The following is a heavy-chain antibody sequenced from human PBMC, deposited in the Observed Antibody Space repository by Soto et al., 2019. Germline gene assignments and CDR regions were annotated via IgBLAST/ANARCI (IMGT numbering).Heavy chain of an antibody. J-gene: IGHJ4*02. D-gene: IGHD3-3*01. V-gene: IGHV3-23*01. CDR1: GFTFSSYA. CDR2: ISGSGGST. CDR3: AKIDDFWSGFPYGPLDY. Sequence: HPGGSLRLSCAASGFTFSSYAMSWVRQAPGKGLEWVSAISGSGGSTYYADSVKGRFTISRDNSKNTLYLQMNSLRAEDTAVYYCAKIDDFWSGFPYGPLDYWGQGTLVTVSS.